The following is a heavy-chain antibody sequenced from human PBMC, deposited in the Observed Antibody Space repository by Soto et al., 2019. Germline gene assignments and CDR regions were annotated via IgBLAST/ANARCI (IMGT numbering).Heavy chain of an antibody. D-gene: IGHD3-3*02. CDR3: GRGRSGQIVIFY. CDR2: IGPESGAT. J-gene: IGHJ4*02. V-gene: IGHV1-2*02. Sequence: ASVKVSCKTSGYTFTGHYIHWVRQAPQQGPEWMGEIGPESGATRYAQKFRGRVTMTMDTSITTVYMELKNLSPDDTAVYYCGRGRSGQIVIFYWGQGTPVTVYS. CDR1: GYTFTGHY.